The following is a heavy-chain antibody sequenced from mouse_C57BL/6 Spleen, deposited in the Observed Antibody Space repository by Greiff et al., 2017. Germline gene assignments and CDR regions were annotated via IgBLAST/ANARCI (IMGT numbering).Heavy chain of an antibody. CDR3: ARDLLQGCDY. V-gene: IGHV1-76*01. D-gene: IGHD2-10*01. Sequence: VKLMESGAELVRPGASVKLSCKASGYTFTDYYINWVKQRPGQGLAWIARIYPGSGNTYYNEKFKGKATLTAEKSSSTAYMQLSSLTSEDSAVYFCARDLLQGCDYWGKGTTLTVSS. CDR1: GYTFTDYY. CDR2: IYPGSGNT. J-gene: IGHJ2*01.